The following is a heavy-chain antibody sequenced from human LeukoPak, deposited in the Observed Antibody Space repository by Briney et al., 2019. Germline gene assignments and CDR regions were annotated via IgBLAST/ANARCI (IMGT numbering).Heavy chain of an antibody. D-gene: IGHD1-26*01. J-gene: IGHJ4*02. CDR3: AKVDSGSYFLGVDY. Sequence: GGSLRLSCAASGFTFDDYAMHWVGQAPGKGLEWVSLISGDGGSTYYADSVKGRFTISRDNSKNSLYLQMNSLRTEDTALYYCAKVDSGSYFLGVDYWGQGTLVTVSS. CDR1: GFTFDDYA. V-gene: IGHV3-43*02. CDR2: ISGDGGST.